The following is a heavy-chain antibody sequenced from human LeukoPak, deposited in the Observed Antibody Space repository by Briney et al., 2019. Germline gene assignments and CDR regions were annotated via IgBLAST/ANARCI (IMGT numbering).Heavy chain of an antibody. CDR1: GGTFSSYA. V-gene: IGHV1-69*13. D-gene: IGHD2-8*01. J-gene: IGHJ4*02. CDR2: IIPIFGTA. CDR3: YGYCTNGVCYYGVDY. Sequence: AASVKVSCKASGGTFSSYAISWVRQAPGQGLEWMGGIIPIFGTANYAQKFQGRVTITADESTSTAYMELSSLRSEDTAVYYCYGYCTNGVCYYGVDYWGQGTLVTVSS.